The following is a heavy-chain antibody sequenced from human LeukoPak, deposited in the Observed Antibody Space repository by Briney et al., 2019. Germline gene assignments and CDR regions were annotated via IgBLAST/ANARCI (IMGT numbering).Heavy chain of an antibody. CDR2: IIPILGIA. D-gene: IGHD5-18*01. V-gene: IGHV1-69*04. Sequence: SVKVSCKASGGTFSSYAISWVRQAPGQGLEWMGRIIPILGIANYAQKFQGRVTMTRDKSISTAYMDLSSLRSDDTAVYYCARVGAMVLWGQGTLVTVSS. J-gene: IGHJ4*02. CDR3: ARVGAMVL. CDR1: GGTFSSYA.